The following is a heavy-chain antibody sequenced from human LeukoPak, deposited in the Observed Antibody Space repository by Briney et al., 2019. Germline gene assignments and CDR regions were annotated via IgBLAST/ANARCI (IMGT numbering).Heavy chain of an antibody. CDR3: AKVRRGYSYDIDY. J-gene: IGHJ4*02. V-gene: IGHV3-30*18. Sequence: PGRSLRLSCAASGFTFSSYGMHWVRQAPGKGLEWVAVISYDGSNKYYADSVKGRFTISRDNSKNTLYLQMNSLRAKDTAVYYCAKVRRGYSYDIDYWGQGTLVTVSS. CDR2: ISYDGSNK. D-gene: IGHD5-18*01. CDR1: GFTFSSYG.